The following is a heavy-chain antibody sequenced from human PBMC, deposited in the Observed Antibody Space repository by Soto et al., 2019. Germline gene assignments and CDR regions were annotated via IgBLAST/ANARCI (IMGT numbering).Heavy chain of an antibody. CDR3: AAKSGFPYYFDH. V-gene: IGHV1-69*01. J-gene: IGHJ4*02. D-gene: IGHD3-3*01. CDR1: GGTFNNFA. Sequence: QVQLVQSGPEVKKPGSSVKVSCKSSGGTFNNFAFNWVRQAPGQGLEWMAGIIPVFVTPHYAQRFQGRVTITADESKSTAYMEPTSLTSEDTAVYFCAAKSGFPYYFDHWGQGTLVTVSS. CDR2: IIPVFVTP.